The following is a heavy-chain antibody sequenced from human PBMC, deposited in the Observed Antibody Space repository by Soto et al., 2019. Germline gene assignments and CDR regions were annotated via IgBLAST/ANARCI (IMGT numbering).Heavy chain of an antibody. D-gene: IGHD6-13*01. V-gene: IGHV4-59*01. CDR1: CGSISSYY. J-gene: IGHJ5*02. Sequence: LSLTCTVSCGSISSYYRLWIRQPPGKGLEWNGNNYYSGSTKYNPSLKSRVTISVDASKNQFSLKLSSVTAADTAVYYCARDPRYSSSWYNWFDPWGPGTLVTVSA. CDR2: NYYSGST. CDR3: ARDPRYSSSWYNWFDP.